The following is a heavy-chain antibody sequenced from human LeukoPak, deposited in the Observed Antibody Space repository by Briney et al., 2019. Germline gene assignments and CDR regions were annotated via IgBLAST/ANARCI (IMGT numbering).Heavy chain of an antibody. V-gene: IGHV1-2*02. Sequence: GASVKVSCKASGYTFTGYYMHWVRQAPGQGLEWMGWINPNSGGTNYAQKFQGRVTITRNTSISTAYMELSSLRSEDTAVYYCASRPPGWLQFHYWGQGTLVTVSS. CDR3: ASRPPGWLQFHY. CDR2: INPNSGGT. CDR1: GYTFTGYY. J-gene: IGHJ4*02. D-gene: IGHD5-24*01.